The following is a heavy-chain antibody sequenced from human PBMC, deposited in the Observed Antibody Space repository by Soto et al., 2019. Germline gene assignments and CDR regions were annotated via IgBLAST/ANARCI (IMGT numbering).Heavy chain of an antibody. J-gene: IGHJ1*01. CDR2: ISYDGSNK. CDR3: ARDLRRELLGYFQH. CDR1: GFTFSSYA. V-gene: IGHV3-30-3*01. Sequence: GGSLRLSCAASGFTFSSYAMHWVRQAPGKGLEWVAVISYDGSNKYYADSVKGRFTISRDNSKNTLYLQMNSLRAEDTAVYYCARDLRRELLGYFQHWGQGTLVTVSS. D-gene: IGHD1-26*01.